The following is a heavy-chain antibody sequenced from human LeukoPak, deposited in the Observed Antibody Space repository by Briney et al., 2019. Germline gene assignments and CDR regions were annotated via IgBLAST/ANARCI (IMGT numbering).Heavy chain of an antibody. D-gene: IGHD6-13*01. J-gene: IGHJ4*02. CDR1: GGTFSSYA. CDR2: IIPIFDTA. Sequence: SVKVSCKASGGTFSSYAISWVRQAPGQGLEWMGRIIPIFDTANYAQKFQGRVTITTDESTSTAYMELSSLRSEDTAVYYCARSSSSQQLVPRYFDYWGQGTLVTVSS. V-gene: IGHV1-69*05. CDR3: ARSSSSQQLVPRYFDY.